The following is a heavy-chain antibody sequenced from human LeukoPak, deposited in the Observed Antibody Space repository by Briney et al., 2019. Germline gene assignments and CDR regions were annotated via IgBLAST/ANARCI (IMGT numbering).Heavy chain of an antibody. D-gene: IGHD3-22*01. CDR2: IYSGGST. CDR1: GLTVSSNY. J-gene: IGHJ3*02. V-gene: IGHV3-53*05. CDR3: ARTGYYYDSSGYPVDAFDI. Sequence: GGSLRLSCAASGLTVSSNYMSWVRQAPGKGLEWVSVIYSGGSTYYADSVKGRFTISRDNSKNTLYLQMNSLRAEDTAVYYCARTGYYYDSSGYPVDAFDIWGQGTMVTVSS.